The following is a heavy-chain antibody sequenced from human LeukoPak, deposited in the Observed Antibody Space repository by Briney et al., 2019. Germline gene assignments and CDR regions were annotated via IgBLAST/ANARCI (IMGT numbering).Heavy chain of an antibody. CDR2: IRYDGNNK. V-gene: IGHV3-30*02. CDR1: GFTFSSFG. CDR3: AKGRGASGLYGLYLDS. Sequence: PGGSLRLSCAASGFTFSSFGMHWVRQAPGKGLEWVTFIRYDGNNKHYVDSVKGRFTISRDNSKNTLYLEMNSLRFEDTAMYYCAKGRGASGLYGLYLDSGGQGTLVTVSS. D-gene: IGHD6-19*01. J-gene: IGHJ4*02.